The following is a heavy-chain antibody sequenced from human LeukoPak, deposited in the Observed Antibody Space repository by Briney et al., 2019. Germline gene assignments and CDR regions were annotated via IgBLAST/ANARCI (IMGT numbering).Heavy chain of an antibody. CDR3: AGCISKNCDDAIDI. CDR1: GFTFSNYW. Sequence: PGGSLRLSCAASGFTFSNYWMSWVRQAPGKGLEWVANIKEDGGGKFYVDSVKGRFTISRDNADNSLYLQINSLRAEDTAVYYCAGCISKNCDDAIDIWGHGTLVTVSS. J-gene: IGHJ3*02. V-gene: IGHV3-7*01. D-gene: IGHD2-2*01. CDR2: IKEDGGGK.